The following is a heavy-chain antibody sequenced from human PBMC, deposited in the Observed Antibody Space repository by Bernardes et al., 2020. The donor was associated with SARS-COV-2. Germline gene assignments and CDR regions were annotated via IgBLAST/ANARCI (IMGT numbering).Heavy chain of an antibody. CDR3: ARGPGGSGIIDNWFDP. D-gene: IGHD3-10*01. Sequence: GSLSLSCAASGFTVSSYAISWVRQAPGKGLEWVSGISGSGGNTFHADSVKGRFTISRDNSRNTLYLQMSSLRAEDTAVYYCARGPGGSGIIDNWFDPWGQGTLVTVSS. J-gene: IGHJ5*02. CDR1: GFTVSSYA. V-gene: IGHV3-23*01. CDR2: ISGSGGNT.